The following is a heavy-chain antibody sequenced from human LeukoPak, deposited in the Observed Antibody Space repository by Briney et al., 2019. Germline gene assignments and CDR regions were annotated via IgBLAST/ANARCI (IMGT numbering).Heavy chain of an antibody. CDR1: GFTFSSYA. CDR3: ARERGRYSSGWYVG. CDR2: ISYDGNNK. V-gene: IGHV3-30*04. D-gene: IGHD6-19*01. J-gene: IGHJ4*02. Sequence: GGSLRLSCAASGFTFSSYAMHWVRQAPGKGLEWVAVISYDGNNKYYADSVKGRFTISRDNSKNTLYLQMNSLRAEDTAVYYCARERGRYSSGWYVGWGQGTLVTVSS.